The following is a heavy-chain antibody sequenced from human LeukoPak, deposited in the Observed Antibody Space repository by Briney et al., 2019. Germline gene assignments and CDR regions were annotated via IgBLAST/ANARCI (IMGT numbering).Heavy chain of an antibody. V-gene: IGHV4-61*02. D-gene: IGHD3-3*01. CDR1: GGSISSGSYY. Sequence: ESSETLSLTCTVSGGSISSGSYYWSWIRQPAGKGLEWIGRIYTSGSTNHNPSLRSRVTISVDASKSQFSLKLTSVTAADTAVYYCAVNFWSGYFVLWGQGTLVTVSS. CDR3: AVNFWSGYFVL. CDR2: IYTSGST. J-gene: IGHJ5*02.